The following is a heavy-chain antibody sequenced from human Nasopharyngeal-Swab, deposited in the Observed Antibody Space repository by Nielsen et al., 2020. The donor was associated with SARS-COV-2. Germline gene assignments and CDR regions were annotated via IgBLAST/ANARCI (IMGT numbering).Heavy chain of an antibody. D-gene: IGHD3-22*01. Sequence: ASVKVSCKASGYTFTSYGISWVRQAPGQGLEWMGWINAGNGNTKYSQKFQGRVTITRDTSASTAYMELSSLRSEDTAVYYCARSYDYYDSSGYDYWGQGTLVTVSS. CDR1: GYTFTSYG. J-gene: IGHJ4*02. CDR3: ARSYDYYDSSGYDY. V-gene: IGHV1-3*01. CDR2: INAGNGNT.